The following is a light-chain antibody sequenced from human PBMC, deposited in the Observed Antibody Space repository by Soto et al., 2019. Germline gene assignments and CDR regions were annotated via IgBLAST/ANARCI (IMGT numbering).Light chain of an antibody. J-gene: IGLJ2*01. V-gene: IGLV2-14*01. Sequence: QSVLTQPASVSGSPRQSITISCTGTSSDVGGYNYISWYQQHPGKAPKLMIYDVSNRPTGVSNRFSGSKSGNTASLTISGLQAEDEADYYSSSYTSSVVFGGGTKVTVL. CDR1: SSDVGGYNY. CDR3: SSYTSSVV. CDR2: DVS.